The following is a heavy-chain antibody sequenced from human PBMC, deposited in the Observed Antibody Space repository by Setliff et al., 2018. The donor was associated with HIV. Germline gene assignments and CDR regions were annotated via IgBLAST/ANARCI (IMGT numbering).Heavy chain of an antibody. CDR3: AKYQDSSPIRCFDL. Sequence: PGGSLRLSCVASAASGFTFSDAWMSWVRQAPGKGLEWVSVIGSDKGGIQYADSVKGRFTISRDNSNKRLYLQMNSLRVEDTATYYCAKYQDSSPIRCFDLWGRDTLVTVSS. CDR2: IGSDKGGI. V-gene: IGHV3-23*01. J-gene: IGHJ2*01. D-gene: IGHD3-22*01. CDR1: GFTFSDAW.